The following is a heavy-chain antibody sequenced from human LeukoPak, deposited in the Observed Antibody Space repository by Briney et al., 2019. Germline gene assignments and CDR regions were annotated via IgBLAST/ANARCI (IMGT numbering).Heavy chain of an antibody. Sequence: GRSLRLSCAASGFTFSSYAMHWVREAPGKGLEWVAVISYDGSNKYYADSVKGRFTISRDNSKNTLYLQMNSLRAEDTAVYYRARDPLGIAAAGTFFDYWGQGTLVTVSS. CDR2: ISYDGSNK. J-gene: IGHJ4*02. CDR1: GFTFSSYA. CDR3: ARDPLGIAAAGTFFDY. D-gene: IGHD6-13*01. V-gene: IGHV3-30*04.